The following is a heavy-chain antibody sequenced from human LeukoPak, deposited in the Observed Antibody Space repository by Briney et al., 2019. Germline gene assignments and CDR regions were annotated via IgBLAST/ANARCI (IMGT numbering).Heavy chain of an antibody. Sequence: SETLSLTCTVSGGSISSSSYYWGWIRQPPGKGLEWIGSIYYSGSTYYNPSLKSRVTISVDTSKNQFSLKLSSVTAADTAVYYCARVNPTVTNFDYWGQGTLVTLSS. V-gene: IGHV4-39*07. CDR3: ARVNPTVTNFDY. CDR2: IYYSGST. CDR1: GGSISSSSYY. D-gene: IGHD4-17*01. J-gene: IGHJ4*02.